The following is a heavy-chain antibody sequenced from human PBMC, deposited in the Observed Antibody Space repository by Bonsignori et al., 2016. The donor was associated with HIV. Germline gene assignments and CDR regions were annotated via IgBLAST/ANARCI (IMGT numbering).Heavy chain of an antibody. J-gene: IGHJ2*01. CDR3: ARGDSRGWYSNWYFDL. D-gene: IGHD6-19*01. Sequence: VRQAPGKGLEWVANIKQDGSEKYYVDSVKGRFTISRDNAKNSLYLQMNSLRAEDTAVYYCARGDSRGWYSNWYFDLWGRGTLVTISS. CDR2: IKQDGSEK. V-gene: IGHV3-7*01.